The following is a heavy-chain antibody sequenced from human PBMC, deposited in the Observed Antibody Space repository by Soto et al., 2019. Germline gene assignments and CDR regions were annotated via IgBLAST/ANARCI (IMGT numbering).Heavy chain of an antibody. CDR1: CGSISSGDYY. J-gene: IGHJ3*02. V-gene: IGHV4-30-4*01. CDR2: IYYSGST. Sequence: SETLSLTCTVSCGSISSGDYYWSWIRQPPGKGLEWIGYIYYSGSTYYNPSLKSRVTISVDTSKNQFSLKLSSVTAADTAVYYCARDFYDYGDYDRPRVAFDIWGQGTMVTVSS. CDR3: ARDFYDYGDYDRPRVAFDI. D-gene: IGHD4-17*01.